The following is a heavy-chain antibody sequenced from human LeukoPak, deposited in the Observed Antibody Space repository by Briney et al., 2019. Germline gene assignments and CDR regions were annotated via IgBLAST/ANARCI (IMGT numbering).Heavy chain of an antibody. CDR3: ARRVGRWFGERAYYYNYMDV. CDR1: GGSFSGYY. CDR2: INHRRST. J-gene: IGHJ6*03. V-gene: IGHV4-34*01. Sequence: SETLSLTCAVYGGSFSGYYWTWIRQPPGKGLEWIGEINHRRSTKYSPSLESRVTISVDTSKNQFSLRLSSVTAADTAVYYCARRVGRWFGERAYYYNYMDVWGKGTTVTISS. D-gene: IGHD3-10*01.